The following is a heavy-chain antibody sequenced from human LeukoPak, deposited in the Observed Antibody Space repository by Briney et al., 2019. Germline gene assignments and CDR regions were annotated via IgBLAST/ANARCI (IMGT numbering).Heavy chain of an antibody. CDR3: ARDLRYFDWFSENYYYYYGMDV. D-gene: IGHD3-9*01. V-gene: IGHV1-2*02. Sequence: ASVKVSCKASGYTFTGYYMHWVRQAPGQGLEWMGWINPNSGGTNYAQKFQGRVTMTGDTSISTAYMELSRLRSDDTAVYYCARDLRYFDWFSENYYYYYGMDVWGQGTTVTVSS. CDR1: GYTFTGYY. CDR2: INPNSGGT. J-gene: IGHJ6*02.